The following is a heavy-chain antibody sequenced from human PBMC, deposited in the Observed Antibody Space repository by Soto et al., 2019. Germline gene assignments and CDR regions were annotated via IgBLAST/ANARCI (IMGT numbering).Heavy chain of an antibody. CDR1: GGTFSSYA. Sequence: QVQLVQSGAEVKKPGSSVKVSCTASGGTFSSYAISWVRQAPGQGLEWMGGVIPIFGTANYAQKFQGRVTITADESTSTAYMELSSLRSEDTAVYYCSRHAPAAGYYDGMDVWGQGTTVTVSS. CDR3: SRHAPAAGYYDGMDV. V-gene: IGHV1-69*12. D-gene: IGHD2-2*01. J-gene: IGHJ6*02. CDR2: VIPIFGTA.